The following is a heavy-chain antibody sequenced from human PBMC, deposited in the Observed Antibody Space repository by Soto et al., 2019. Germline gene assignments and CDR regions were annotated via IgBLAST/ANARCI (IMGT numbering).Heavy chain of an antibody. Sequence: ASVKVSCKTSGFTFSTSAVHWERQARGHRLQWIGWIDVDSGNANYAQMLQERVTISRDTSTSTAYMELSSLRPEDTAVYYCARGLVPTFNGGSSVFNWFDPWGQGTLVTVSS. V-gene: IGHV1-58*01. J-gene: IGHJ5*02. CDR1: GFTFSTSA. D-gene: IGHD6-13*01. CDR3: ARGLVPTFNGGSSVFNWFDP. CDR2: IDVDSGNA.